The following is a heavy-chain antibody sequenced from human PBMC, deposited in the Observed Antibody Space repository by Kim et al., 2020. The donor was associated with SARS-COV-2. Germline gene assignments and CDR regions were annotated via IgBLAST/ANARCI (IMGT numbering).Heavy chain of an antibody. Sequence: GGSLRLSCAASVFTFDDYAMHWVRQAPGKGLEWISGISWNSGSIGYADSVKGRFTISRDNAKNSLYLQMNSLRAEDTALYYCAKDMDSSGWYGRGWFDPWGQGTLVTVSS. D-gene: IGHD6-19*01. CDR2: ISWNSGSI. CDR1: VFTFDDYA. J-gene: IGHJ5*02. V-gene: IGHV3-9*01. CDR3: AKDMDSSGWYGRGWFDP.